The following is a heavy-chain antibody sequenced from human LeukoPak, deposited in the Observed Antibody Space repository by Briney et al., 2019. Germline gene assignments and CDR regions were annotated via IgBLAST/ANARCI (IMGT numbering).Heavy chain of an antibody. CDR1: KFTFSTYW. CDR2: IKQDGSEK. CDR3: ASSVATPGWFDP. Sequence: TGGSLRLSCAASKFTFSTYWMSWVRQAPGKGLEWVANIKQDGSEKYYVDSVKGRFTISRDNAKKSLYLQMNSLRAEDTAIYYCASSVATPGWFDPWGQGTLVTVSS. D-gene: IGHD5-12*01. V-gene: IGHV3-7*01. J-gene: IGHJ5*02.